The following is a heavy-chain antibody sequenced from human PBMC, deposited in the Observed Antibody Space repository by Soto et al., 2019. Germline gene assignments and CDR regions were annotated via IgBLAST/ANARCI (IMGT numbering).Heavy chain of an antibody. V-gene: IGHV4-38-2*02. CDR2: TYHRGTS. CDR3: ARGNGYYDSSGDFNS. Sequence: SETLSLTCTVSGYSISSGYYWGWIRQPPGKGLEWVGSTYHRGTSYYNPSLRSRVTISVDTSKNQFSLRLNSMTAADTAVYYCARGNGYYDSSGDFNSWGQGALVTVSS. CDR1: GYSISSGYY. D-gene: IGHD3-22*01. J-gene: IGHJ4*02.